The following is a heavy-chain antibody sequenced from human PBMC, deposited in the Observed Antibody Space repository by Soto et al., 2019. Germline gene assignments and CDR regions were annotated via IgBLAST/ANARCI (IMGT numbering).Heavy chain of an antibody. V-gene: IGHV3-30*18. CDR2: ISYDGSNK. CDR1: GFTFSSYG. J-gene: IGHJ5*02. D-gene: IGHD6-19*01. Sequence: QVQLVESGGGVVQPGRSLRLSCEASGFTFSSYGMHWVRQAPGKGLEWVAVISYDGSNKYYADSVKGRFTISRDNSKNTLYLQMNSLRAEDTAVYYCAKDHRRIAVAAPLGPWGQGTLVTVSS. CDR3: AKDHRRIAVAAPLGP.